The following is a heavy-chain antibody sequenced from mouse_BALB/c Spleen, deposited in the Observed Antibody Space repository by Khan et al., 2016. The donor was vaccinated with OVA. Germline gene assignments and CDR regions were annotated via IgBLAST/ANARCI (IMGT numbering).Heavy chain of an antibody. CDR2: ISSGGNYT. Sequence: DVQLVESGGGLVQPGGSLKLSCAASGFTFSSYAMSWVRQTPEKRLEWVATISSGGNYTYYPDSVKGRFTISRDNAKNTLSLQMSSLRSEDTAMXYCARPPSTTVVATSYWFFDVWGAGTTVTVSS. V-gene: IGHV5-9-3*01. CDR3: ARPPSTTVVATSYWFFDV. D-gene: IGHD1-1*01. J-gene: IGHJ1*01. CDR1: GFTFSSYA.